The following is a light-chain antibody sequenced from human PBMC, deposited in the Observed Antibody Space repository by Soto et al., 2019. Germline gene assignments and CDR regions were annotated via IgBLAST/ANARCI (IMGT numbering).Light chain of an antibody. Sequence: EIVMTQSPATLSVSPGERATLSCRASQSVSSNLAWYQQKPCQAPRLLIYGASTRATGIPARFSGSGSGTEFTLTISSLQSEDYAVYYGHQYKNWPTWTFGQGTKVDIK. CDR2: GAS. V-gene: IGKV3-15*01. CDR3: HQYKNWPTWT. J-gene: IGKJ1*01. CDR1: QSVSSN.